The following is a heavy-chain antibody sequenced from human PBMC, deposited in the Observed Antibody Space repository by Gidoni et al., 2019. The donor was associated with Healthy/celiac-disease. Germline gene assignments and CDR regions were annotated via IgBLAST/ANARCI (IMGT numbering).Heavy chain of an antibody. D-gene: IGHD3-22*01. CDR1: GFTVSSNY. V-gene: IGHV3-53*04. CDR2: IYSGGST. J-gene: IGHJ3*02. CDR3: ARGFDYYDSSGYVYAFDI. Sequence: EVQLVESGGGLVQPGGSLRLSCAASGFTVSSNYMSWVRQAPGKGLEWVSVIYSGGSTYYADSVKGRFTISRHNSKNTLYLQMNSLRAEDTAVYYCARGFDYYDSSGYVYAFDIWGQGTMVTVSS.